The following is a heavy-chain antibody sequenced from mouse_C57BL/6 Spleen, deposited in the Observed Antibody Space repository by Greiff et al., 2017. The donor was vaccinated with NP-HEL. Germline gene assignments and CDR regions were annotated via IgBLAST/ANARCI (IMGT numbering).Heavy chain of an antibody. CDR1: GFTFSDYG. V-gene: IGHV5-17*01. CDR3: ARLYFDY. Sequence: EVMLVESGGGLVKPGGSLILSCAASGFTFSDYGMHWVRQAPEKWLEWVAYFSSGSSTIYYADTVKGRFTISRDNAKNTLFLQMTSLRSEDTAMYYCARLYFDYWGQGTTLTVSS. CDR2: FSSGSSTI. J-gene: IGHJ2*01.